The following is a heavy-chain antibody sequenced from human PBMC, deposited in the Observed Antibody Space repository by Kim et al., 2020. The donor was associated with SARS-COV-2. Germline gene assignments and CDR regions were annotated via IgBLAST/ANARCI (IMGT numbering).Heavy chain of an antibody. J-gene: IGHJ1*01. CDR1: GYTFSKYS. D-gene: IGHD3-10*01. Sequence: ASVKVSCKASGYTFSKYSINWVRQAPGQGLQWMGWINTDTGDPTYAQDCRGRFAFSLDTSVDTAYLQINSLKTEDTAMYYCTRGPKYYGWGQGTLVTVS. V-gene: IGHV7-4-1*02. CDR3: TRGPKYYG. CDR2: INTDTGDP.